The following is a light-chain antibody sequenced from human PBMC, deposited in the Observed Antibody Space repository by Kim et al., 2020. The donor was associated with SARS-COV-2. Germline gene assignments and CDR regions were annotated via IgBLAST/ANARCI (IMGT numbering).Light chain of an antibody. V-gene: IGLV3-19*01. CDR1: SLRSYY. CDR3: NSRDSSGNHVV. Sequence: AYGQTVRITCQGDSLRSYYESWSQQKPGQAPVLVIYGKNNRPSGIPDRFSGSSSGNTASLTITGAQAEDEADYYCNSRDSSGNHVVFGGGTQLTVL. CDR2: GKN. J-gene: IGLJ2*01.